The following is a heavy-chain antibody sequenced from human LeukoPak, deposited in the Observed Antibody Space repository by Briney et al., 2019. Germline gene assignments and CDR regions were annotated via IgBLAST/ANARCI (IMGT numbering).Heavy chain of an antibody. J-gene: IGHJ2*01. Sequence: SETLSLTCTVSGGPISSYYWSCIRHFPGKGLEWIGSIYYSGSTNYNPSLKSRVTISVDTSKNQFSLKLSSVTAADTAVYYCAATLDSSGYYWASDWYFDLWGRGTLVTVSS. CDR2: IYYSGST. D-gene: IGHD3-22*01. CDR1: GGPISSYY. V-gene: IGHV4-59*03. CDR3: AATLDSSGYYWASDWYFDL.